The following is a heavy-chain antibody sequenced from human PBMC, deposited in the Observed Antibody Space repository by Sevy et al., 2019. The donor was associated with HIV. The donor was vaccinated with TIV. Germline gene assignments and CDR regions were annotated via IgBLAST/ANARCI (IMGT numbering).Heavy chain of an antibody. D-gene: IGHD6-19*01. CDR3: TRESGYSTGWYPSDY. V-gene: IGHV3-30-3*01. CDR1: GFSVSTHA. J-gene: IGHJ4*02. Sequence: GGYLRLSCAASGFSVSTHAMHWVRQAPGKGLEWVALISYDGSSKYYADSVKGRLTISRDNSKNTLYLQMSSLRPDDTAVSYCTRESGYSTGWYPSDYWGQGTLVTVSS. CDR2: ISYDGSSK.